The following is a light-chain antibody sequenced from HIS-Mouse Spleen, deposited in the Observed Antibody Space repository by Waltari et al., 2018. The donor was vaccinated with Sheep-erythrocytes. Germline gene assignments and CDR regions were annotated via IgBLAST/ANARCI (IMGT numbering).Light chain of an antibody. CDR3: QAWDSSTVV. Sequence: SYELTQPPSVSVSPGQTASITCPGDKLGDKYACWYQQKPGQSPVLVIYQDSKWPSGIPERLSGSNSGNTATLTISGTQAMDEADYYCQAWDSSTVVFGGGTKLTVL. CDR2: QDS. CDR1: KLGDKY. J-gene: IGLJ2*01. V-gene: IGLV3-1*01.